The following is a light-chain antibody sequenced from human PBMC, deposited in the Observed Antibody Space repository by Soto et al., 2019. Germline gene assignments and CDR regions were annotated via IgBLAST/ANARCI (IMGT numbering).Light chain of an antibody. V-gene: IGKV1-9*01. Sequence: DIQLTQSPSFLSASVGDRVTITCLASQGISSYLAWYQQKPGKAPKLLIYAASTLQSGVPSRFSGSGSGTEFTLTMSSLQPEDVATYCGKHLNSYPPAFGPGTKVDIK. J-gene: IGKJ3*01. CDR3: KHLNSYPPA. CDR2: AAS. CDR1: QGISSY.